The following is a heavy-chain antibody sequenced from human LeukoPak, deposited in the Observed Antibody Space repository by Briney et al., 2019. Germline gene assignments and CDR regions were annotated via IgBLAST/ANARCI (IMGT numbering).Heavy chain of an antibody. CDR2: IIPIFGTA. CDR3: ARAPLYDFWSGSYFDY. J-gene: IGHJ4*02. Sequence: RASVKVSCKASGGTFSSYAISWVRQAPGQGLEWMGGIIPIFGTANYAQKFQGRVTITADESTSTAYMELSSLRSEDTAVYYCARAPLYDFWSGSYFDYWGQGTLVTVSS. V-gene: IGHV1-69*13. CDR1: GGTFSSYA. D-gene: IGHD3-3*01.